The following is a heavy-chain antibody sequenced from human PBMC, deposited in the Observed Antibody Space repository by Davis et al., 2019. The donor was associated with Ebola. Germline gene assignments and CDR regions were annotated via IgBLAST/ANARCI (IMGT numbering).Heavy chain of an antibody. CDR2: ISIYNGNT. V-gene: IGHV1-18*04. J-gene: IGHJ6*03. CDR1: GYTFTSYG. Sequence: ASVKVSCKASGYTFTSYGINWVRQAPGQGLEWMGWISIYNGNTNYAQKLQGRVAMTTDTSTSTAYMELRSLRSDDTAVYYCARGKVVPAAIRSYYYYYYMDVWGKGTTVTVSS. CDR3: ARGKVVPAAIRSYYYYYYMDV. D-gene: IGHD2-2*02.